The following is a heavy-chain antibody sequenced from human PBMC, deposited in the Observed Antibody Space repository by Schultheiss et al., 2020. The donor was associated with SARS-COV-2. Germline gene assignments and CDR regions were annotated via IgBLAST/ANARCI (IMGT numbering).Heavy chain of an antibody. D-gene: IGHD2-2*02. V-gene: IGHV3-9*01. J-gene: IGHJ3*02. CDR3: AIEYPNDAFDI. Sequence: SLKISCAASGFTFDDYAMHWVRQAPGKGLEWVSGISWNSGSIGYADSVKGRFTISRDNAKNSLYLQMNSLRAEDTALYYCAIEYPNDAFDIWGQGTMVTVSS. CDR1: GFTFDDYA. CDR2: ISWNSGSI.